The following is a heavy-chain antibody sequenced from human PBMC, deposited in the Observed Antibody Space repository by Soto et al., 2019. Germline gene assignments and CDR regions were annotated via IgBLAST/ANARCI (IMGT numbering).Heavy chain of an antibody. Sequence: QVQLVQSGAEVKKHGSSVKVSCKASGGTFGTDTISWVRQAPGQGLEWMGRIIPIIDIADYTQKFQGRVTITANMSTSTAYMELTSLKSEDTAVYYCARDIDYSDSSVSYWGQGTLVTVSS. CDR1: GGTFGTDT. CDR3: ARDIDYSDSSVSY. J-gene: IGHJ4*02. V-gene: IGHV1-69*08. CDR2: IIPIIDIA. D-gene: IGHD3-22*01.